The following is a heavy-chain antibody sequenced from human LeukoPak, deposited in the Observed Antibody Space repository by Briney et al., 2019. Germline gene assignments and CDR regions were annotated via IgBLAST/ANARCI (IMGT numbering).Heavy chain of an antibody. CDR3: ASDYGDYGNDAFDI. J-gene: IGHJ3*02. D-gene: IGHD4-17*01. CDR2: MNPNSGNT. V-gene: IGHV1-8*01. Sequence: ASVKVSCKASGYTFTSYDINWVRQATGQGLEWMGWMNPNSGNTGYAQKFQGRVTMTRNTSISTAYMELSGLRSEDTAVYYCASDYGDYGNDAFDIWGQGTMVTVSS. CDR1: GYTFTSYD.